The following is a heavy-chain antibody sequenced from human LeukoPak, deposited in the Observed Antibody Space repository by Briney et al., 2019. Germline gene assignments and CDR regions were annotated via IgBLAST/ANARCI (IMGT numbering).Heavy chain of an antibody. CDR1: GFTFSRHA. V-gene: IGHV3-30*04. Sequence: GGPLRLSCAASGFTFSRHAIHWVRQAPGKGQEWVAVISADGSVKYYADSVKGRFTISRDNSKNTLYLQMNSLRAEDTAMYYCARKYGSGGSYIDYWGREPWSPSPQ. CDR3: ARKYGSGGSYIDY. D-gene: IGHD2-15*01. CDR2: ISADGSVK. J-gene: IGHJ4*02.